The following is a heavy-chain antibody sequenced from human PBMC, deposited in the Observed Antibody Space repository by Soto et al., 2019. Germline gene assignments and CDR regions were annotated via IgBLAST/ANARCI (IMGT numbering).Heavy chain of an antibody. D-gene: IGHD3-10*01. CDR1: GVSLSVFY. Sequence: QVHLQESGPGLVKPSETLSLTCSVSGVSLSVFYWNWIRQRPGQGLEWIGFVNSRGSTNYNPSLYSRVTRSEDPSKNEFPLRLTSITADDTAIYYCAREAPWGGDLQFDPWGQGMLVTV. CDR3: AREAPWGGDLQFDP. V-gene: IGHV4-4*08. CDR2: VNSRGST. J-gene: IGHJ5*02.